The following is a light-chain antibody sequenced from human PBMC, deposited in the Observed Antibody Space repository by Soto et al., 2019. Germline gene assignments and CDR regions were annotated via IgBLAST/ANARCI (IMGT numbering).Light chain of an antibody. J-gene: IGKJ2*01. CDR2: GAS. CDR3: QQYGSSPPRYT. V-gene: IGKV3-20*01. Sequence: EIVLTQSPGTLSLSPGERATLSCRASQSVSSSYLAWYQKKPGQAPRLLIYGASSRATGTPDRFSGSGSGTDFTLTISRLEPEDFAVYYCQQYGSSPPRYTFGQGTKLEIK. CDR1: QSVSSSY.